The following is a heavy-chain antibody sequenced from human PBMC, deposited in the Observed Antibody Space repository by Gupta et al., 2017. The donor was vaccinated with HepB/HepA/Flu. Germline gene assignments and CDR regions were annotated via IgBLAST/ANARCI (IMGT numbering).Heavy chain of an antibody. CDR2: TLGGGGGT. CDR1: GFNLNNYG. V-gene: IGHV3-23*01. CDR3: ARDLYGSEDS. J-gene: IGHJ5*02. Sequence: EVRLLESGGGLVEPGGSLRLSCVISGFNLNNYGLSWVRQAPEKGLEGVATTLGGGGGTYYTDSVRGRFTISRDNSRNTFYLQMNNLRADDTAVYFCARDLYGSEDSWGQGTLVTVSS. D-gene: IGHD3-10*01.